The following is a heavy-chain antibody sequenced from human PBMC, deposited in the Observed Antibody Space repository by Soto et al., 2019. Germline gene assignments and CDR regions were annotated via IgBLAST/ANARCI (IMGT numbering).Heavy chain of an antibody. J-gene: IGHJ4*02. CDR1: GGSISSGGYY. CDR2: IYYSGST. Sequence: SETLSLTCTVSGGSISSGGYYWSWIRQHPGKGLEWIGYIYYSGSTYYNPSLKSRVTISVDTSKNQFSLKLSSVTAADTAVYYCARYQASYYDSSGRSFDYWGQGTLVTVSS. CDR3: ARYQASYYDSSGRSFDY. V-gene: IGHV4-31*03. D-gene: IGHD3-22*01.